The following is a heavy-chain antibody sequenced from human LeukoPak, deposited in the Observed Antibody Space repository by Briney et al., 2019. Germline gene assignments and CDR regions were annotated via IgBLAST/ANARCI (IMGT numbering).Heavy chain of an antibody. J-gene: IGHJ3*02. V-gene: IGHV1-18*01. CDR2: IGAYNGNT. CDR3: AILQYGDFDAFDI. D-gene: IGHD4-17*01. CDR1: GYTFTSYG. Sequence: ASVKVSCKASGYTFTSYGISWVRQAPGQGLEWMGWIGAYNGNTNYAQKLQGRVTMTTDTSTSTAYMELRSLRSDDTAVYYCAILQYGDFDAFDIRGQGTMVTVSS.